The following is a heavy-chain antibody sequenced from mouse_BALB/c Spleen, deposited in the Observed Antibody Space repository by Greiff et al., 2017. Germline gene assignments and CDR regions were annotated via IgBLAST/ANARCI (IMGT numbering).Heavy chain of an antibody. CDR3: ARDQGWLLRAMDY. D-gene: IGHD2-3*01. J-gene: IGHJ4*01. CDR2: IWGDGST. Sequence: VQVVESGPGLVAPSQSLSITCTVSGFSLTGYGVNWVRQPPGKGLEWLGMIWGDGSTDYNSALKSRLSISKDNSKSQVFLKMNSLQTDDTARYYCARDQGWLLRAMDYWGQGTSVTVSS. V-gene: IGHV2-6-7*01. CDR1: GFSLTGYG.